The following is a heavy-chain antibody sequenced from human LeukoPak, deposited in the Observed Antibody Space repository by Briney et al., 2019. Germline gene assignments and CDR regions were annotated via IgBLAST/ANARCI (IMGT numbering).Heavy chain of an antibody. CDR1: GFTVSNNY. CDR2: IYSGGST. D-gene: IGHD2-21*01. CDR3: VRNSGELGA. V-gene: IGHV3-53*01. Sequence: GGSLRLSCAASGFTVSNNYMSWVRRAAGKGLEWVALIYSGGSTYYADAVKGRFTISRDNSKNTLHLQMNSLRAEDTAVYYCVRNSGELGAWGQGTLVTVSS. J-gene: IGHJ5*02.